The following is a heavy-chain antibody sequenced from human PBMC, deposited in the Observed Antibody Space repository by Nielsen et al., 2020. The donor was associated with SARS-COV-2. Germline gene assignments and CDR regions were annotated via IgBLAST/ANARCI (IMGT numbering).Heavy chain of an antibody. J-gene: IGHJ6*03. D-gene: IGHD4/OR15-4a*01. CDR2: IWFDGSDK. CDR1: GFSFNTYG. Sequence: SLKISCAASGFSFNTYGMHWVRQAPGKGLEWVAIIWFDGSDKYYADSVKGRFTISRDNSKNTLYLQLDSLRAEDTATYYCVRVPLGGAFYYMDVWGKGTTVTVSS. CDR3: VRVPLGGAFYYMDV. V-gene: IGHV3-33*01.